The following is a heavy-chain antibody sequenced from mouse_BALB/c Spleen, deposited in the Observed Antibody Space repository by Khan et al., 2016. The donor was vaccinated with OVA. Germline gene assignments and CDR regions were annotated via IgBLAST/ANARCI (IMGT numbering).Heavy chain of an antibody. D-gene: IGHD2-1*01. J-gene: IGHJ3*01. CDR3: ARGYFGNYEFVY. CDR1: GYTFTSYW. V-gene: IGHV1S132*01. Sequence: QVQLQQSGAELVKPGASVKLSCKTSGYTFTSYWIQWVKQRPGQGLGWIGQIFPGTGTTYYNENFKGKATLTVVTSSSTAYMQLSSLTSEDSAVYFCARGYFGNYEFVYWGQGTLVTVSP. CDR2: IFPGTGTT.